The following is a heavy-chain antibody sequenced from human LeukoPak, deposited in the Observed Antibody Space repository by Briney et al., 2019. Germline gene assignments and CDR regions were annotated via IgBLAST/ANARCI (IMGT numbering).Heavy chain of an antibody. CDR2: IDPSDSYT. D-gene: IGHD3-10*01. V-gene: IGHV5-10-1*01. Sequence: KTGESLKISCKGSGYSFTSYWISWVRQMPWKGLEWMGRIDPSDSYTNYSPSFQGHVTISADKSISTAYLQWSSLKASDTAMYYCARQYYALGSYYNDLNWFDPWGQGTLVTVSS. CDR1: GYSFTSYW. J-gene: IGHJ5*02. CDR3: ARQYYALGSYYNDLNWFDP.